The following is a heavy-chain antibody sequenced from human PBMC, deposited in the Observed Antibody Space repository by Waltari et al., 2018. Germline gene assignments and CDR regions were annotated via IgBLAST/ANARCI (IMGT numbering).Heavy chain of an antibody. J-gene: IGHJ3*02. CDR3: ARDETMPILTILDKADAFDI. CDR1: GGSISSYY. CDR2: IYTRGSN. Sequence: QVQLQESGPGLVKPSETLSLTCTVSGGSISSYYWSWIRQPAGKGLEWIGRIYTRGSNNYNPPLKSRGTMSVDTSKNQFSRKLSSVTASDTAVYYCARDETMPILTILDKADAFDIWGQGTMVTVSS. D-gene: IGHD3-3*01. V-gene: IGHV4-4*07.